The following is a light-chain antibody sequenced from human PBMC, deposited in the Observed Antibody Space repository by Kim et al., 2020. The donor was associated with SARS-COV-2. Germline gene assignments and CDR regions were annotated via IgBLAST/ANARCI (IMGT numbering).Light chain of an antibody. Sequence: SPGERATVSCRASQSIRSNLAWYQHKPGQAPRLLIYGASTRATGIPARFSGSGSGTDFTLTISSLQSEDFAVYYCQQYNNWPPLTFGGGTKVDIK. CDR1: QSIRSN. CDR3: QQYNNWPPLT. J-gene: IGKJ4*01. CDR2: GAS. V-gene: IGKV3-15*01.